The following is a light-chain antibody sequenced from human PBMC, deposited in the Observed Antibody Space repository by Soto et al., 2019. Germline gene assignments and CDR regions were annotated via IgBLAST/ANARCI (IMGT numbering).Light chain of an antibody. CDR1: QSVSSY. CDR3: QQRREWPIT. Sequence: LVTKSPATRCFGPECRSRWSWKASQSVSSYLAWFQQKPGQAPRLLIFDAFNRPTGIPARFLGSGSGTDTTYICGSRNPDDPPFHYMQQRREWPITCRRGTRLEIK. J-gene: IGKJ5*01. CDR2: DAF. V-gene: IGKV3-11*01.